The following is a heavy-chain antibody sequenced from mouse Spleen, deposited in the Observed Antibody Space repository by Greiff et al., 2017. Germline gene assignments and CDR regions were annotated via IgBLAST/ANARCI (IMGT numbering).Heavy chain of an antibody. Sequence: QVQLKQSGDDLVKPGASVKLSCKASGYTFTNYWINWIKQRPGQGLEWIGRIAPGSGDTYYNEMFEGKAILTADKSSSTAYMELRSLTSEDSAVYYCTRGRTSLAMDYWGQGTSVTVSS. V-gene: IGHV1-77*01. CDR2: IAPGSGDT. J-gene: IGHJ4*01. CDR1: GYTFTNYW. CDR3: TRGRTSLAMDY.